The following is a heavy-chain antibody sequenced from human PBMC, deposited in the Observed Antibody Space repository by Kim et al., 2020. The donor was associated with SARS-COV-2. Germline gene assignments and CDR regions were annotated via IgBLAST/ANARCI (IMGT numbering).Heavy chain of an antibody. CDR3: ARASPGYYDSSGYLDAFDI. J-gene: IGHJ3*02. CDR2: INSDGSST. D-gene: IGHD3-22*01. CDR1: GFTFSSYW. V-gene: IGHV3-74*01. Sequence: GGSLRLSCAASGFTFSSYWMHWVRQAPGKGLVWVSRINSDGSSTSYADSVKGRFTISRDNAKNTLYLQMNSLRAEDTAVYYCARASPGYYDSSGYLDAFDIWGQGTMVTVSS.